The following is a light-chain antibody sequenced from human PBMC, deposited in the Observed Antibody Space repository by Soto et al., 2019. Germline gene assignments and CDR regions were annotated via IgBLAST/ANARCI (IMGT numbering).Light chain of an antibody. Sequence: QSALTQPPSVSGSPGQSVTISCSGTSSDVGAYKYVSWYQQHPGKAPKVVIYNVNQRPSGVPDRFSGSKSGNTASLTISGLQAEDEADYHCSSSAGMYNLWVVGGGTKVTVL. V-gene: IGLV2-11*01. CDR1: SSDVGAYKY. CDR3: SSSAGMYNLWV. CDR2: NVN. J-gene: IGLJ3*02.